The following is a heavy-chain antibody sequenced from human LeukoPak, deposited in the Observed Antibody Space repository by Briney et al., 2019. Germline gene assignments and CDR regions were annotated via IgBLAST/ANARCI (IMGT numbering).Heavy chain of an antibody. V-gene: IGHV1-18*01. Sequence: ASVKVSCKASGYIFSNYGVGWVRQTPGQGLEWMGWISTFDGRTNFALKFRGRVTLTTDTSTSTAYMELRSLKPDDTAVYYCARVGSKNYDFWSGYPDYWGQGTLVTVSS. CDR3: ARVGSKNYDFWSGYPDY. CDR2: ISTFDGRT. J-gene: IGHJ4*02. D-gene: IGHD3-3*01. CDR1: GYIFSNYG.